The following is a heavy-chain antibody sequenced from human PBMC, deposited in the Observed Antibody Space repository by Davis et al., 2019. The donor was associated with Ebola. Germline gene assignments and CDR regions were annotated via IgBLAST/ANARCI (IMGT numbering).Heavy chain of an antibody. CDR1: GFTFSSYG. V-gene: IGHV3-23*01. CDR3: AKGASARGGNSHFDY. CDR2: ISGSGGST. Sequence: GESLKISCAASGFTFSSYGMHWVRQAPGKGLEWVSAISGSGGSTYYADSVKGRFTISRDNSKNTLYLQMNSLRAEDTAVYYCAKGASARGGNSHFDYWGQGTLVTVSS. J-gene: IGHJ4*02. D-gene: IGHD4-23*01.